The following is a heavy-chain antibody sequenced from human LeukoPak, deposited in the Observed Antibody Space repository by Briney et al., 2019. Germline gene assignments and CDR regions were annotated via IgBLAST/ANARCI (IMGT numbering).Heavy chain of an antibody. CDR2: ISGSGDST. CDR3: AKGSGSYLSPLYYFDY. V-gene: IGHV3-23*01. J-gene: IGHJ4*02. D-gene: IGHD1-26*01. CDR1: KFTFSSFA. Sequence: GGSLRLSCAASKFTFSSFAMSWVRQAPGKGLEWVSTISGSGDSTYYADSVKGRFTISRDNSKNTLYLQMNSLRAEDTAVYYCAKGSGSYLSPLYYFDYWGQGTLVTVSS.